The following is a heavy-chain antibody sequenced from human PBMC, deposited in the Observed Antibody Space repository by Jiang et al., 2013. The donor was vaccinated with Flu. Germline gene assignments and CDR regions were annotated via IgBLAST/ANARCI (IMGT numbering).Heavy chain of an antibody. CDR3: ARQINRGGSRYFDY. V-gene: IGHV4-59*08. D-gene: IGHD1-26*01. J-gene: IGHJ4*02. CDR1: GVSISPYY. Sequence: GLVKPSETLSLTCTVSGVSISPYYWSWIRQPPGKGLEWIGYIFSSGSTNYNPSLESRVSFSVDTSKNQFSLRLRSVTAADTAVYYCARQINRGGSRYFDYWGQGTLVIVSS. CDR2: IFSSGST.